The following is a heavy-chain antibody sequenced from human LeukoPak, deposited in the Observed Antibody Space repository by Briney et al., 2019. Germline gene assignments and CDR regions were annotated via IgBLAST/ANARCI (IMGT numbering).Heavy chain of an antibody. CDR3: ARSRRYDYVWGSYRYHYFDY. CDR1: GGSFSGYY. V-gene: IGHV4-34*01. J-gene: IGHJ4*02. D-gene: IGHD3-16*02. CDR2: INHSGST. Sequence: PETLSLTCAVYGGSFSGYYWSWIRQPPGKGLEWIGEINHSGSTNYNPSLKSRVTISVDTSKNQFSLKLSSVTAADTAVYYCARSRRYDYVWGSYRYHYFDYWGQGTLVTVSS.